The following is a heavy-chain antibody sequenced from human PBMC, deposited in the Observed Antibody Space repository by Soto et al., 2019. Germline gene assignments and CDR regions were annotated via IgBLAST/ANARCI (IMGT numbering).Heavy chain of an antibody. J-gene: IGHJ3*02. CDR1: GYTFTGYY. V-gene: IGHV1-2*04. D-gene: IGHD2-2*01. Sequence: GASVKVSCRASGYTFTGYYMHWVRQAPGQGLEWMGWINPNSGGTNYAQKFQGWVTMTRDTSISTAYMELSRLRSDDTAVYYCARDAHPYVVVPAADRAFDIWGQGTMVTVSS. CDR2: INPNSGGT. CDR3: ARDAHPYVVVPAADRAFDI.